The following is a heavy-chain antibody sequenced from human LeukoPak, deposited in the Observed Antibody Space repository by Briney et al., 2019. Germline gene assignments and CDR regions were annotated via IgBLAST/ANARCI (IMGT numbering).Heavy chain of an antibody. Sequence: PGGSLRLSCAASGFTFSSYSMNWVRQAPGKGLEWVSSISSSSGYIYCADSVKGRFTISRDNAKNSLYLQMNSLRAEDTAVYYCARPETVAGTPLPDYWGQGTLVTVSS. V-gene: IGHV3-21*01. CDR1: GFTFSSYS. J-gene: IGHJ4*02. CDR3: ARPETVAGTPLPDY. CDR2: ISSSSGYI. D-gene: IGHD6-19*01.